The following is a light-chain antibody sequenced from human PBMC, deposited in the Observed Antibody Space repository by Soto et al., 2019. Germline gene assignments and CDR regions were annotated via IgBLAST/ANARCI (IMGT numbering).Light chain of an antibody. Sequence: DIVMTQSPDSLAVSLGERATINCKSSQNVLYSSNNKNYLTWYQQKPGQPPKLLIYWASTRESGVPDRFSGSGSGTDFTLTISSLQAEDVAVYYCQQYYSSPRPFGQGTKVAIK. CDR3: QQYYSSPRP. CDR2: WAS. V-gene: IGKV4-1*01. CDR1: QNVLYSSNNKNY. J-gene: IGKJ1*01.